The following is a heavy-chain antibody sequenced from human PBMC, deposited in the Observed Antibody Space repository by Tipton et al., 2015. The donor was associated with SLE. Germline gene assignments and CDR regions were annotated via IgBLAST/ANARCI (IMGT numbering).Heavy chain of an antibody. CDR3: ARARSDDTFWTDYFYFFYYMDV. Sequence: TLSLTCTVSGDSASSTNYYWAWIRQPPGKGLEWVGTIFNTGTTYYNSSLKSRVAISADTSKNQFSLTLMSVTGADTAAYFCARARSDDTFWTDYFYFFYYMDVWGKGTTVTVSS. CDR1: GDSASSTNYY. D-gene: IGHD3/OR15-3a*01. V-gene: IGHV4-39*07. J-gene: IGHJ6*03. CDR2: IFNTGTT.